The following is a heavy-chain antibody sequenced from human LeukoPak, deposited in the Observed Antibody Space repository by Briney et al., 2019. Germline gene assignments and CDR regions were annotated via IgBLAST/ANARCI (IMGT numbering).Heavy chain of an antibody. D-gene: IGHD1-7*01. CDR3: ASLHREWYNWNYVPFDY. Sequence: SETLSLTCTVSGGSISSYYWSWIRQPAGKGLEWIGRIYTSGSTYYNPSLKSRVTISVDTSKNQFSLKLSSVTAADTAVYYCASLHREWYNWNYVPFDYWGQGTLVTVSS. J-gene: IGHJ4*02. V-gene: IGHV4-4*07. CDR1: GGSISSYY. CDR2: IYTSGST.